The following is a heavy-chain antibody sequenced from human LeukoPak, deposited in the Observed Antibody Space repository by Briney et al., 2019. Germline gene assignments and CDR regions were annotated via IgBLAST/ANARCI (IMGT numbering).Heavy chain of an antibody. V-gene: IGHV4-59*01. CDR3: ARDPSYGSFDY. D-gene: IGHD5-18*01. Sequence: SETLSLTCTVSGGSISSYYWSWIRQPPGKGLEWIGYIYYSGSTNYNPSLKSRATISVDTSKNQFSLKLSSVTAADTAVYYCARDPSYGSFDYWGQGTLVTVSS. CDR2: IYYSGST. CDR1: GGSISSYY. J-gene: IGHJ4*02.